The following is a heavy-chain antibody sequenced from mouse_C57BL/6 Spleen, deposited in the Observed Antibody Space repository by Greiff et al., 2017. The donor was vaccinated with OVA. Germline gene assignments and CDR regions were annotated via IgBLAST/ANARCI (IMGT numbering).Heavy chain of an antibody. D-gene: IGHD1-1*01. CDR3: ARSGYYGSSYFFDY. CDR2: IYPGSGST. Sequence: VKLQQPGAELVKPGASVKMSCKASGYTFTSYWITWVKQRPGQGLEWIGDIYPGSGSTNYNEKFKSKATLTVDTSSSTAYMQLSSLTSEDSAVYYCARSGYYGSSYFFDYWGQGTTLTGSS. V-gene: IGHV1-55*01. CDR1: GYTFTSYW. J-gene: IGHJ2*01.